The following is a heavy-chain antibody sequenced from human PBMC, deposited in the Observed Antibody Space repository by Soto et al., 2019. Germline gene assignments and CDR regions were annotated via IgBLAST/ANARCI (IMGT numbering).Heavy chain of an antibody. D-gene: IGHD3-9*01. Sequence: SETLSLTCTVSGGSISSGGYYWSWIRQHPGKGLEWIGYIYYSGSTYYNPSLKSRVTITVDTSKKQFSLKLSSVTAADTAVYYCARGRYFDWLLDGHNWFDPWGQGTLVTVSS. CDR3: ARGRYFDWLLDGHNWFDP. V-gene: IGHV4-31*03. CDR1: GGSISSGGYY. CDR2: IYYSGST. J-gene: IGHJ5*02.